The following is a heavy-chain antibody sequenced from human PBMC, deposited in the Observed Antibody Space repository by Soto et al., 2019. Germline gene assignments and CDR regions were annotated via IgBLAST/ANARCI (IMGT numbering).Heavy chain of an antibody. CDR2: ISYDGSNQ. Sequence: QVQLVESGGGVVQPGKSLRLSCAASGFTISGFGMHGVRQAPGKGLEWVAGISYDGSNQYYGESLKGRITISRDDTKKVLNLVMDSLRPEDTAVYYCARERRQWAVPTDYWGQGTLVTVSS. J-gene: IGHJ4*02. V-gene: IGHV3-30*03. CDR3: ARERRQWAVPTDY. CDR1: GFTISGFG. D-gene: IGHD1-26*01.